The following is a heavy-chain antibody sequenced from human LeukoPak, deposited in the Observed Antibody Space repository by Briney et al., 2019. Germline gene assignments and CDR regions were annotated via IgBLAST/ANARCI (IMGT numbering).Heavy chain of an antibody. CDR3: AKEGAVSVIVVVIGAFDI. CDR2: ISGSGGST. V-gene: IGHV3-23*01. CDR1: GFTFSSYA. Sequence: GGSLRLSCAASGFTFSSYAMSWVRQAPGKGLEWVSAISGSGGSTYYADSVKGRFTISRDNSKNTLYLQLNSLRAEDTAVYYCAKEGAVSVIVVVIGAFDIWGQGTMVTVSS. J-gene: IGHJ3*02. D-gene: IGHD3-22*01.